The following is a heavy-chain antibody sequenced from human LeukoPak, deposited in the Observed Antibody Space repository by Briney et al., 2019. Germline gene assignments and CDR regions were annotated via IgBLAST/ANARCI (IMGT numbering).Heavy chain of an antibody. CDR3: ARGGKATVVTM. D-gene: IGHD4-23*01. Sequence: SETLSLTCTVSGGSINSYYWSWIRQPAGKGLEWVGRIYSSGSTNYNPSLKSRVSMSVDTSKNQFSLKLTSVTAADTAVYYCARGGKATVVTMWGQGILVTVSS. CDR2: IYSSGST. J-gene: IGHJ4*02. V-gene: IGHV4-4*07. CDR1: GGSINSYY.